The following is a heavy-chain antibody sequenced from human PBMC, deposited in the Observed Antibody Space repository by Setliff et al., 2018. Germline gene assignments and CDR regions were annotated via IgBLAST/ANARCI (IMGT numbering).Heavy chain of an antibody. CDR2: IYHRGRT. J-gene: IGHJ3*01. D-gene: IGHD1-1*01. V-gene: IGHV4-38-2*01. Sequence: SETLSLTCDVSGISITSGLYWGWIRQPPGKGLEWIATIYHRGRTYYNPSLDSRVTISLDTSKNQYSLRLRSVTAADTAVYYCASPRRDDLDTPFDAFDLWGQGTMVTVSS. CDR3: ASPRRDDLDTPFDAFDL. CDR1: GISITSGLY.